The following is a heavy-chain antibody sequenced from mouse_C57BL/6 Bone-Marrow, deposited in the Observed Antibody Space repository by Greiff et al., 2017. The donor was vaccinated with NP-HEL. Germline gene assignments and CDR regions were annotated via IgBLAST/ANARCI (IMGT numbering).Heavy chain of an antibody. D-gene: IGHD1-1*01. CDR1: GYSITSGYY. Sequence: EVQLQQSGPGLVKPSQSLSLTCSVTGYSITSGYYWNWIRQFPGNKLEWMGYISYDGSNNYNPSLKNRISITRDTSKNQFFLKLNSVTTEDTATYYCARVGVYYGSSYWGQGTTLTVSS. CDR3: ARVGVYYGSSY. J-gene: IGHJ2*01. V-gene: IGHV3-6*01. CDR2: ISYDGSN.